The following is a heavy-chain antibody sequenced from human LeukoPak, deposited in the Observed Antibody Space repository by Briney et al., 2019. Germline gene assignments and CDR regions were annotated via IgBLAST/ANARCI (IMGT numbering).Heavy chain of an antibody. Sequence: GGSLRLSCAASGFTVNSNYMSWVRQAPGKGLEWVSVIYSGGSTYYADSVKGRFTISRHNSKNTLYLQMNSLRAEDTAVYYCARDSITVTTSGDDYYYGMDVWGQGTTVTVSS. CDR2: IYSGGST. CDR1: GFTVNSNY. CDR3: ARDSITVTTSGDDYYYGMDV. V-gene: IGHV3-53*04. D-gene: IGHD4-17*01. J-gene: IGHJ6*02.